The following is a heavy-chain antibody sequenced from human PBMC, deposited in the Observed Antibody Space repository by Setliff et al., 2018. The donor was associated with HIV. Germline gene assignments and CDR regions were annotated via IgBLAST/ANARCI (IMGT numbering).Heavy chain of an antibody. CDR3: ARDSRPRSGFWVSDYYYYMDV. CDR1: GFRFSDYW. Sequence: GSLRLSCGASGFRFSDYWMTWVRQAPGRGLESVANIKQDGSEKYYVDSVKGRFTISRDNAKNSLYLQMNSLRAEDTAVYYCARDSRPRSGFWVSDYYYYMDVWGKGTTVTAP. J-gene: IGHJ6*03. D-gene: IGHD3-3*01. V-gene: IGHV3-7*03. CDR2: IKQDGSEK.